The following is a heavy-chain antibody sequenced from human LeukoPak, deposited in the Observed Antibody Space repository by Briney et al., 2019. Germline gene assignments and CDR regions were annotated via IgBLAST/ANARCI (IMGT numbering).Heavy chain of an antibody. Sequence: GGSLRLSCAASGFTFDDYAMHWVRRAPGKGLEWVSGISWNSGSIGYADSVKGRFTISRDNAENSLYLQMNSLRPEDMALYYCVKSIYYDSSGPFDYWGQGTLVTVSS. V-gene: IGHV3-9*03. CDR2: ISWNSGSI. CDR3: VKSIYYDSSGPFDY. D-gene: IGHD3-22*01. CDR1: GFTFDDYA. J-gene: IGHJ4*02.